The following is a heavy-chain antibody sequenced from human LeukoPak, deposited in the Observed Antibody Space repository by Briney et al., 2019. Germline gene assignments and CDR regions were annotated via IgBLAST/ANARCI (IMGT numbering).Heavy chain of an antibody. CDR1: GFTFSSYG. CDR3: AKDMAYCSGGSCFVSLDV. J-gene: IGHJ6*02. Sequence: GRSLRLSCAASGFTFSSYGMHWVRQAPGKGLEWVAVISYDGSNKYYADSVKGRFTISRDNSKNTLCLQMNSLRAEDTAVYYCAKDMAYCSGGSCFVSLDVWGQGTTVTVSS. V-gene: IGHV3-30*18. D-gene: IGHD2-15*01. CDR2: ISYDGSNK.